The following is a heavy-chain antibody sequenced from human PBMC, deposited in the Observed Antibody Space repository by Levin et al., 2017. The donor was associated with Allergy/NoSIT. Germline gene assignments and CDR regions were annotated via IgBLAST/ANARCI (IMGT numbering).Heavy chain of an antibody. CDR2: INHSGST. CDR3: ARYPGRGQQAVATKSAFDY. D-gene: IGHD6-19*01. Sequence: PSETLSLTCAVYGGSFSDFWWSWIRQPPGKGLEWIGEINHSGSTNYNPSLKSRVTISVDTSRNQFSLKLSSVTAADTAIYYCARYPGRGQQAVATKSAFDYWGQGTLVTVSS. V-gene: IGHV4-34*01. J-gene: IGHJ4*02. CDR1: GGSFSDFW.